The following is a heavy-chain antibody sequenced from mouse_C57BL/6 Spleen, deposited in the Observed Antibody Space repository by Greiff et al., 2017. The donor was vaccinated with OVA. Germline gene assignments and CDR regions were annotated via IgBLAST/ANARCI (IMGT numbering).Heavy chain of an antibody. CDR2: IYPGSGNT. D-gene: IGHD1-1*01. J-gene: IGHJ2*01. Sequence: VQLQQSGPELVKPGASVKISCKASGYAFSSSWMNWVKQRPGKGLEWIGRIYPGSGNTKYNEKFKGKATLTADTSSSTAYMQLSSLTSEDSAVYYCARILSSHFDYWGQGTTLTVSS. V-gene: IGHV1-82*01. CDR3: ARILSSHFDY. CDR1: GYAFSSSW.